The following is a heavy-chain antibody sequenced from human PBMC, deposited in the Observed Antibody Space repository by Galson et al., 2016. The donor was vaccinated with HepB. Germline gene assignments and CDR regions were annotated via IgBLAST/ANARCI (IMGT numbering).Heavy chain of an antibody. J-gene: IGHJ6*03. CDR1: GFSFSNHG. D-gene: IGHD2-2*01. CDR3: VKGCSKDYYHMDV. V-gene: IGHV3-23*01. CDR2: ITRTGDAT. Sequence: SLRLSCAGSGFSFSNHGMSWVRQPPGRRLEWVSGITRTGDATHYADFVKGRFTISRDNSKNTLYVQMNSLRVEDTAIYYCVKGCSKDYYHMDVWGGGTTVTVSS.